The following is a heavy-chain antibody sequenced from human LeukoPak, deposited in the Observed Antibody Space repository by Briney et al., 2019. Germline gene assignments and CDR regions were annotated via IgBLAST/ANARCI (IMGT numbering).Heavy chain of an antibody. CDR1: GFTFSSYG. D-gene: IGHD6-13*01. CDR2: IRYGGSNK. Sequence: GGSLRLSCAASGFTFSSYGMHWVRQAPGKGLEWVAFIRYGGSNKYYADSVKGRFTISRDNSKNTLYLQMNSLRAEDTAVYYCAKDPLPGSSWSNPDYWGQGTLVTVSS. J-gene: IGHJ4*02. V-gene: IGHV3-30*02. CDR3: AKDPLPGSSWSNPDY.